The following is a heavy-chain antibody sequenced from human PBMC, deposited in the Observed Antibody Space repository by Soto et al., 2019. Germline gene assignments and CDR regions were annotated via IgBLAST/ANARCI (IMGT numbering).Heavy chain of an antibody. CDR3: ARDRVARGVIITDYYGMDV. D-gene: IGHD3-10*01. J-gene: IGHJ6*02. V-gene: IGHV3-66*01. Sequence: EVQLVESGGGLVQPGGSLRLSCAASGFTVSSNYMSWVRQAPGKGLEWVSVIYSGGSTYYADSVKGRFTISRDNSKNTLKSQMNSLRAEDTAGWYCARDRVARGVIITDYYGMDVWGQGTTVTVSS. CDR1: GFTVSSNY. CDR2: IYSGGST.